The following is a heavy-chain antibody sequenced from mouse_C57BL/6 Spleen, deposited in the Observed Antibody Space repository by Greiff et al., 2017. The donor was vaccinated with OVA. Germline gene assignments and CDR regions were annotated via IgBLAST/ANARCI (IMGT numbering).Heavy chain of an antibody. CDR3: AREGMDY. J-gene: IGHJ2*01. V-gene: IGHV1-76*01. Sequence: VQLQESGAELVRPGASVKLSCKASGYTFTDYYINWVKQRPGQGLEWIARIYPGSGNTYYNEKFKGKATLTAEKSSSTAYMQLSSLTSEDSAVYFCAREGMDYWGQGTTLTVSS. CDR2: IYPGSGNT. CDR1: GYTFTDYY.